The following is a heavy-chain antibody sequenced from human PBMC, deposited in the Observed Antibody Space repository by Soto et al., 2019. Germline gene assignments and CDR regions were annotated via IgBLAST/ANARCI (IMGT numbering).Heavy chain of an antibody. CDR1: GFTFSSYS. Sequence: EVQLVESGGGLVKPGGSLRLSCAASGFTFSSYSMNWVRQAPGKGLEWVSSISISSTYIYYADSVKGRFTISRDNAXNALSLQMNSLRAEDTAVYYCARDTYYYGSGSYGPWGQGTLVTVSS. V-gene: IGHV3-21*01. CDR2: ISISSTYI. D-gene: IGHD3-10*01. CDR3: ARDTYYYGSGSYGP. J-gene: IGHJ5*02.